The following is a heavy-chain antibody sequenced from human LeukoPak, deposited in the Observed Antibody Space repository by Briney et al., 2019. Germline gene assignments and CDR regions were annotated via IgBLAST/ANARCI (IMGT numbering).Heavy chain of an antibody. J-gene: IGHJ6*03. V-gene: IGHV3-53*01. D-gene: IGHD3-16*01. CDR1: GVKVSSKY. Sequence: GGPLRLSCAVAGVKVSSKYFSWVRQAPGMGLQWVSVIYSDVTTNYVDSVQGRFTISRDSSKNHLYLQMNRLTVEDTAVYYCVVGGDYYYYMDVWGKGTTVSVSS. CDR3: VVGGDYYYYMDV. CDR2: IYSDVTT.